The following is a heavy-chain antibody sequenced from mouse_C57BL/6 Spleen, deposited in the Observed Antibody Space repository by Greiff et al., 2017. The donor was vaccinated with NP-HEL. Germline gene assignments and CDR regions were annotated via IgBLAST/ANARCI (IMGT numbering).Heavy chain of an antibody. Sequence: EVQLQQSGPELVKPGASVKISCKASGYSFTGYYMNWVKQSPEKSLEWIGEINPSTGGTTYNQKFKAKATLTVDKSSSTAYMQLKSLTSEDSAVYYCARTLPIDYAMDYWGQGTSVTVSS. V-gene: IGHV1-42*01. CDR1: GYSFTGYY. J-gene: IGHJ4*01. CDR3: ARTLPIDYAMDY. CDR2: INPSTGGT.